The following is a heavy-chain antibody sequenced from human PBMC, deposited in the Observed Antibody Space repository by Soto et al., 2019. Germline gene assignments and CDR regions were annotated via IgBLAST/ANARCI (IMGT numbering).Heavy chain of an antibody. Sequence: QVQLVESGGGVVQPGRSLRLSCAASGFTFSSYGMHWVRQAPGKGLEWVAVISYDGSNKYYADSVKGRFTISRDNSKNTLYLQMNSLRAEDTAVYYCAKDPRKYYYDSSGLAYYFDYWGQGTLVTVSS. CDR1: GFTFSSYG. D-gene: IGHD3-22*01. V-gene: IGHV3-30*18. J-gene: IGHJ4*02. CDR2: ISYDGSNK. CDR3: AKDPRKYYYDSSGLAYYFDY.